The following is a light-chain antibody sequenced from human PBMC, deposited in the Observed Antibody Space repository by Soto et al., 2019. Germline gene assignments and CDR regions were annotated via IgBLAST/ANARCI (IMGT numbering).Light chain of an antibody. V-gene: IGKV3-11*01. CDR1: QSVSDY. J-gene: IGKJ4*01. CDR2: DAS. Sequence: EVVLTQSPASLSLSPGDGATLSCRSDQSVSDYLAWYQQKPGQPPRLLLFDASSRASGVPHRFSAGGAGTDFTLIISSLQPEDFAVYYCQQRVNWPPTFGGGTKVDIK. CDR3: QQRVNWPPT.